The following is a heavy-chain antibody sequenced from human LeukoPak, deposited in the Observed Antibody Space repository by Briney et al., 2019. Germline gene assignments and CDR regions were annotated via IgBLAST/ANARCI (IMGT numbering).Heavy chain of an antibody. V-gene: IGHV3-21*01. CDR1: GFTFNSYS. Sequence: GGSLRLSCAASGFTFNSYSMNWVRQAPGKGLEWVSSISSSSSYIYYADSVKGRFTISRDNAKNSLYLQMNSLRAEDTAVYYCARDDDYGDYGDAFDIWGQGTMVTVSS. J-gene: IGHJ3*02. CDR2: ISSSSSYI. CDR3: ARDDDYGDYGDAFDI. D-gene: IGHD4-17*01.